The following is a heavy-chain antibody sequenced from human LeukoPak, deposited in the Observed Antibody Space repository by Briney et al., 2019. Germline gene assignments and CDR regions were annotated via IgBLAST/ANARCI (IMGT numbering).Heavy chain of an antibody. CDR2: INPNSGGT. J-gene: IGHJ4*02. CDR1: GYTCTGYY. Sequence: GASVKVSCKASGYTCTGYYMHGVRQAPGQGLEWMVGINPNSGGTNYAQKFQGRVTMTRDTSISTAYMELSRLRSDDTAVYYCRTDRYGDYGDYIDYWGQGTLVTVSS. D-gene: IGHD4-17*01. CDR3: RTDRYGDYGDYIDY. V-gene: IGHV1-2*02.